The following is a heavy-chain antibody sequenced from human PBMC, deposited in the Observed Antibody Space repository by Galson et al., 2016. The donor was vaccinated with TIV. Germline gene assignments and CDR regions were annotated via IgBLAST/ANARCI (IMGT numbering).Heavy chain of an antibody. J-gene: IGHJ6*02. CDR2: IDSDGRT. CDR1: GLIVSENY. D-gene: IGHD2-21*01. Sequence: SLRLSCAASGLIVSENYMTWVRQAPGKGLEWVALIDSDGRTVHADSVRGRFTVSRANSKNMVYLQMDSLRPEDTAVYFCARDRRHCGNECFLRYYYGMDAWGQGTTVTVSS. CDR3: ARDRRHCGNECFLRYYYGMDA. V-gene: IGHV3-66*02.